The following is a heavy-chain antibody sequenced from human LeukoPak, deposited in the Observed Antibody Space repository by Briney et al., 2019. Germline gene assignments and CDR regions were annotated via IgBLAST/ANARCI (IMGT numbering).Heavy chain of an antibody. Sequence: GGSLRLSCAASGLTFSSYSMNWIRQAPGKGLEWVSSISSSASYIYYADSVKGRFTISKDNAKNSLYLQMNSLRTEDTAVYYCARAGGSTVSHSDYWGQGTLVTVSS. D-gene: IGHD4-17*01. J-gene: IGHJ4*02. V-gene: IGHV3-21*01. CDR2: ISSSASYI. CDR1: GLTFSSYS. CDR3: ARAGGSTVSHSDY.